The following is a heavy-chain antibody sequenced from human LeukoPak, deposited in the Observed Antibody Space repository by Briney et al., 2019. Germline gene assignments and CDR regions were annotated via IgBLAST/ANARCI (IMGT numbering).Heavy chain of an antibody. J-gene: IGHJ5*02. V-gene: IGHV3-73*01. CDR3: ISPNGAGNWFDP. CDR2: IRTKPNNYAT. D-gene: IGHD2-8*01. CDR1: GFTFSGAA. Sequence: GGSLTLPCVASGFTFSGAAMHWVRQASGKGLEWVGRIRTKPNNYATTYAASVAGRFTISRDDSKNMTYLQMNSLRADDTAKYYCISPNGAGNWFDPWGQGTLVTVSS.